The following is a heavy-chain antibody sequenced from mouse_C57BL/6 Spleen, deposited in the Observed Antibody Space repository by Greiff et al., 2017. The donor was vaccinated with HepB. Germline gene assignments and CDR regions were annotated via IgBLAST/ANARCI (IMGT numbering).Heavy chain of an antibody. J-gene: IGHJ4*01. CDR2: IDPSDSET. CDR1: GYTFTSYW. CDR3: ARSNDYYYYAMDY. V-gene: IGHV1-52*01. Sequence: QVQLQQPGAELVRPGSSVKLSCKASGYTFTSYWMHWVKQRPIQGLEWIGNIDPSDSETHYNQKFKDKATLTVDKSSSTAYMQLSSLTSEDSAVYYCARSNDYYYYAMDYWGQGTSVTVSS. D-gene: IGHD2-3*01.